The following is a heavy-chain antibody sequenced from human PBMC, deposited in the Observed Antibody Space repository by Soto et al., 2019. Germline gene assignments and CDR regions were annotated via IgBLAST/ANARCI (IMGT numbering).Heavy chain of an antibody. CDR1: GYSFTTYG. J-gene: IGHJ4*02. Sequence: QVHLVQSGAEVKKPGASVKVSCKGSGYSFTTYGITWVRQAPGQGLEWMGWISAHNGNTNYAQKHQGRVTVTRDTSTSTAYMELRGLRSDDTAVYYCARRRYGDYWGQAALVTVSS. CDR3: ARRRYGDY. V-gene: IGHV1-18*01. CDR2: ISAHNGNT. D-gene: IGHD1-1*01.